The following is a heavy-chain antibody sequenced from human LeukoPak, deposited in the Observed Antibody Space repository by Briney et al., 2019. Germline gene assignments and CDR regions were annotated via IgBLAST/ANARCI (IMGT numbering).Heavy chain of an antibody. CDR2: INPNSGGT. Sequence: ASVKVSCKASGYIFTGYYMHWVRQAPGQGLEWMGWINPNSGGTNYAQKFQGRVTMTRDTSISPAYMELSRLRSDDTAVYYCAREWITNSYYYYGMDVWGQGTTVTVSS. D-gene: IGHD3-10*01. J-gene: IGHJ6*02. CDR3: AREWITNSYYYYGMDV. V-gene: IGHV1-2*02. CDR1: GYIFTGYY.